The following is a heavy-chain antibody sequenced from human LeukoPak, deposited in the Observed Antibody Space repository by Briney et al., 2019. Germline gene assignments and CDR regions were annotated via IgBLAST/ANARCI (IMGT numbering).Heavy chain of an antibody. J-gene: IGHJ4*02. CDR2: ISGSGDNT. CDR1: GFTFSSYA. CDR3: AKGSYYDSSGSFYFDY. D-gene: IGHD3-22*01. V-gene: IGHV3-23*01. Sequence: AGGSLRLSCAASGFTFSSYAMSWVRQAPGKGLEWVSGISGSGDNTYYADSVRGRSTISRDNSKNTLYVQVSSLGTEDTAAYYCAKGSYYDSSGSFYFDYWGQGTLVTVSS.